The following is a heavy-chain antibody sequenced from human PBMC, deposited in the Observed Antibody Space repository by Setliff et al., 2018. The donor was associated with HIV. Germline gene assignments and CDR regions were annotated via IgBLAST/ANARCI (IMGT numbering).Heavy chain of an antibody. J-gene: IGHJ4*02. CDR3: AREGPKTYYFDY. CDR2: INPGSGAT. V-gene: IGHV1-46*01. Sequence: ASVKVSCKASGYTFTGYNLHWLRQAPGQGLEWMGVINPGSGATICAQRFQGRLTMTRDTSTSTVYMELSSLRSEDTAVYYCAREGPKTYYFDYWGQGTLVTVSS. CDR1: GYTFTGYN.